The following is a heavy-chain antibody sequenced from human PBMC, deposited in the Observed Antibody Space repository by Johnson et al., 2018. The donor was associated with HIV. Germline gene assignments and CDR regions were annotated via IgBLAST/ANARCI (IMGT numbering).Heavy chain of an antibody. D-gene: IGHD2-15*01. V-gene: IGHV3-23*04. CDR1: GFSFGDYY. CDR3: ARAWSLGAFDI. CDR2: ISGSGGST. Sequence: VQLVESGGGLVQPGGSLRLSCAASGFSFGDYYMTWIRQAPGKGLEWVSAISGSGGSTYYADSVKGRFTISRDNSKNTLYLQMNSLRAEDTAVYYCARAWSLGAFDIWGQGTMVTVSS. J-gene: IGHJ3*02.